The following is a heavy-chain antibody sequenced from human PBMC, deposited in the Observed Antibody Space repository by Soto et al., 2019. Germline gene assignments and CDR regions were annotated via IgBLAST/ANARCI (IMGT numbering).Heavy chain of an antibody. J-gene: IGHJ4*02. CDR2: ISSSSTI. Sequence: GGSLRLSCAASGFTFSSYSMNWVRQAPGKGLEWVSYISSSSTIYYADSVKGRFTIPRDNAKNSLYLQMNSLRAEDTAVYYCAREVGADSSGWSLVFDYWGQGTLVTVSS. V-gene: IGHV3-48*01. CDR1: GFTFSSYS. CDR3: AREVGADSSGWSLVFDY. D-gene: IGHD6-19*01.